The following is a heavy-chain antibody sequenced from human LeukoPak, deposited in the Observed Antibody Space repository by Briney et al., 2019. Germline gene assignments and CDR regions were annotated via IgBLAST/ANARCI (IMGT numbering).Heavy chain of an antibody. D-gene: IGHD5-18*01. CDR2: IYYTGAA. V-gene: IGHV4-59*01. J-gene: IGHJ4*02. Sequence: PSETLSLTCTVSNDSIRRFNWTWSPDPPGKGLGWCGDIYYTGAADYNPSLKGRVTLSVDTSKNQFSLKLSSVTAADTAVYYCARGYGRYFDYWGQGALVTVSS. CDR1: NDSIRRFN. CDR3: ARGYGRYFDY.